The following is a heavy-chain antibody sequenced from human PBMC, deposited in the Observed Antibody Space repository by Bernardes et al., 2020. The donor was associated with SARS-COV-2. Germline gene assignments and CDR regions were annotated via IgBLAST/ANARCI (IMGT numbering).Heavy chain of an antibody. J-gene: IGHJ3*02. D-gene: IGHD6-19*01. V-gene: IGHV4-61*01. Sequence: SETLSLTCTVSGCSVSSGSYYWSWRRQPPGKGLEWIGYISYSGSTNYNPSHKSRVTITVDTSKNQFSLKLRSVTAADTAVYYCARDTQWLVPHAFDIWGQGTMVTVSS. CDR1: GCSVSSGSYY. CDR3: ARDTQWLVPHAFDI. CDR2: ISYSGST.